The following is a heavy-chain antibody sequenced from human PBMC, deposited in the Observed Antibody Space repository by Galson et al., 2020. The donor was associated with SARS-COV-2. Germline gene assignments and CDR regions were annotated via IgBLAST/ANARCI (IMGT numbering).Heavy chain of an antibody. V-gene: IGHV1-2*02. CDR3: ARLRYYDVLTGYIVGV. CDR1: GYTFTDYY. J-gene: IGHJ6*02. D-gene: IGHD3-9*01. CDR2: INPKSGGT. Sequence: ASVKVSCKASGYTFTDYYIHWVRQAPGQGLEWMGWINPKSGGTNYAQKFEGRVTMTRDTSITTAYMELSRLRADDTAVCYCARLRYYDVLTGYIVGVWGQGTMVTGSS.